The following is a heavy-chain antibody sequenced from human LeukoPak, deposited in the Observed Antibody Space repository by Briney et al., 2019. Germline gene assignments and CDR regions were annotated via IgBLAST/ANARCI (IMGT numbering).Heavy chain of an antibody. CDR2: IYYSGST. J-gene: IGHJ5*02. CDR3: ARYSSSWSQNWFDP. V-gene: IGHV4-39*07. D-gene: IGHD6-13*01. Sequence: SETLSLTCTVSGGSISSSSYYWGWIRQPPGKGLEWIGSIYYSGSTYYNPSLKSRVTISVDTSKNQFSLKLSSVTAADTAVYYCARYSSSWSQNWFDPWGQGTLVTVSS. CDR1: GGSISSSSYY.